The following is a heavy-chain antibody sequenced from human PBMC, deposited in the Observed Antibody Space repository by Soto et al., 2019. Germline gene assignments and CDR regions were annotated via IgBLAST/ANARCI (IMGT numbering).Heavy chain of an antibody. CDR2: ISSSSSYI. J-gene: IGHJ4*02. CDR3: ARGRLGVRGVTRTPILGY. CDR1: GFTFSSYS. Sequence: PGGSLRLSCAASGFTFSSYSMNWVRQAPGKGLEWVSSISSSSSYIYYADSVKGRFTISRDNAKNSLYLQMNSLRAEDTAVYYCARGRLGVRGVTRTPILGYWGQGTLVTVSS. D-gene: IGHD3-10*01. V-gene: IGHV3-21*01.